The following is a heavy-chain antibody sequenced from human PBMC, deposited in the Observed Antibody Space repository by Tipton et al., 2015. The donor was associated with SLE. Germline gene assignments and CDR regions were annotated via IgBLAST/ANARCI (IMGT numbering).Heavy chain of an antibody. CDR2: IYYSGGT. CDR1: GGSISSYY. Sequence: TLSLTCTVSGGSISSYYWSWIRQPPGKGLEWIGYIYYSGGTNYNPSLKSRVTISVDTSKNQFSLKLSSLTAADTAVYYCARAGPYYDSSGYYFLAFVIWGQGTMVTVSS. CDR3: ARAGPYYDSSGYYFLAFVI. D-gene: IGHD3-22*01. J-gene: IGHJ3*02. V-gene: IGHV4-59*01.